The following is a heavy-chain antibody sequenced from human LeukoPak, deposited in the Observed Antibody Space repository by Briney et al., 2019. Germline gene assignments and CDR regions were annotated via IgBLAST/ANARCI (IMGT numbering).Heavy chain of an antibody. Sequence: GESLKISCKASGYSFTTYWIAWVRQMPGKGLEWMWIIYPGDSDTRYSPSFQGQVTISADKSVTTAYLQWSSLKASDTAMYYCARRYSTTWYYFDYWGQGTLVTVSS. CDR1: GYSFTTYW. CDR3: ARRYSTTWYYFDY. D-gene: IGHD2-21*01. V-gene: IGHV5-51*01. CDR2: IYPGDSDT. J-gene: IGHJ4*02.